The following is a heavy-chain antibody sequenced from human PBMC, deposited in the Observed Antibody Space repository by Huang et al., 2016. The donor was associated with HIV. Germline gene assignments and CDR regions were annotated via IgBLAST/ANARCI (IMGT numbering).Heavy chain of an antibody. Sequence: EVQLVESGGGLVKTGGSLRPSCAASGVSLDSYNMYWVRQTPGKGLQGGSSISPSSSFIDYADSVKGRFSISRDNAKNSLYLQMNNLRGEDTAVYYCARDRGQQLSPFDSWGQGTLVTVSS. D-gene: IGHD6-13*01. J-gene: IGHJ4*02. CDR3: ARDRGQQLSPFDS. CDR2: ISPSSSFI. CDR1: GVSLDSYN. V-gene: IGHV3-21*01.